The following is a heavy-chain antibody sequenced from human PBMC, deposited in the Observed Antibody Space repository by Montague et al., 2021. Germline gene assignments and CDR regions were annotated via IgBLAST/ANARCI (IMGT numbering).Heavy chain of an antibody. CDR2: IKRTKGEGTT. D-gene: IGHD6-13*01. CDR1: GFTFDNSY. V-gene: IGHV3-15*01. J-gene: IGHJ5*02. Sequence: SLRLSCAASGFTFDNSYMSWVRQAPGKGLEWVGRIKRTKGEGTTEYAAHVKGRITISKDDSTNTVYLQLNSLKTEDTAVYYWTSILSWSSWTVSWGLGTLVTVSS. CDR3: TSILSWSSWTVS.